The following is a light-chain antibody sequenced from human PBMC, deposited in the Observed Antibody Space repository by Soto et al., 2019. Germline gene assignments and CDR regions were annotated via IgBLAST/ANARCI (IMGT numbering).Light chain of an antibody. J-gene: IGKJ4*01. Sequence: AIHLTQSPSSLSATVGDSVTITCRAGKAIARALAWYQQKPGKAPKLLIFVNSSLESGVQSRFSGSGYVTDFTLTITRLQPEDFATYYCQQFSNYPLTFGGGTKVEIK. V-gene: IGKV1D-13*01. CDR2: VNS. CDR3: QQFSNYPLT. CDR1: KAIARA.